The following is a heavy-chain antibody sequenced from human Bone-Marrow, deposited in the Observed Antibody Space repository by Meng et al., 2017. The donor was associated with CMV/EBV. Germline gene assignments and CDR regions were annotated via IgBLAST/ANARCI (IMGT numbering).Heavy chain of an antibody. CDR1: GFTFSSYW. Sequence: GESLKISCAASGFTFSSYWMSWVREAPGKGLEWVDNIKQGGSKKYSVDSVKGRFTISRENAKKSLFLQMNSLRADNTAVYSCARVSFVSGSYCFGYWGQGTLVTVSS. D-gene: IGHD3-10*01. CDR3: ARVSFVSGSYCFGY. CDR2: IKQGGSKK. V-gene: IGHV3-7*04. J-gene: IGHJ4*02.